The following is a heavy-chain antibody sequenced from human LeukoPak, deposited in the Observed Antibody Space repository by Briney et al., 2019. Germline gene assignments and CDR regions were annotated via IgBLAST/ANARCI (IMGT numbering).Heavy chain of an antibody. J-gene: IGHJ4*02. CDR2: ISRSASNI. CDR1: GFAFTSYW. V-gene: IGHV3-21*01. CDR3: ARDPEGFGATYFDY. Sequence: GGSLGLSCAASGFAFTSYWLTWVRQAPGKGLEWVSSISRSASNIYYADSVKGRFTISRDNAKNSFYLQMNSLRAEDTAVFYCARDPEGFGATYFDYWGQGTLVTVSS. D-gene: IGHD3-16*01.